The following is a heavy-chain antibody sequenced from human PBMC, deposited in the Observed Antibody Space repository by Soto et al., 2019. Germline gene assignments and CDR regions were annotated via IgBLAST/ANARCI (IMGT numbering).Heavy chain of an antibody. CDR1: GYTLTELS. J-gene: IGHJ6*03. D-gene: IGHD2-15*01. Sequence: ASVKISCKVSGYTLTELSMHWVRQAPGKGLEWMGGFDPEDGETIYAQKFQGRVTITADKSTSTAYMELSSLRSEDTAVYYCASYDKYCSGGSCYSGGYYYYYMDVWGKGTTVTVSS. CDR3: ASYDKYCSGGSCYSGGYYYYYMDV. CDR2: FDPEDGET. V-gene: IGHV1-24*01.